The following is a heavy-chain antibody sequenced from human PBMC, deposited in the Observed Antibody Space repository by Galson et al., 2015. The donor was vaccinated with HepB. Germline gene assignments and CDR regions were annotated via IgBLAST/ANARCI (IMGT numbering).Heavy chain of an antibody. V-gene: IGHV1-3*01. CDR2: ISDGNGIT. D-gene: IGHD1-26*01. CDR1: GFTFNNYI. CDR3: ERELVGYTAEFDY. Sequence: SVKVSCEASGFTFNNYIMHWVRQAPGHRLEWVGVISDGNGITNYSEKVQGRFTVTRDTSENTVYMELNSLRSEDTAVYYCERELVGYTAEFDYWGQGTLVTVSS. J-gene: IGHJ4*02.